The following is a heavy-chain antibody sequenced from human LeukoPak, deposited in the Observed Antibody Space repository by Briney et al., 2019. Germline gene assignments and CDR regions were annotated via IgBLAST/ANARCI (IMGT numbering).Heavy chain of an antibody. CDR3: ARLYTEYFDY. J-gene: IGHJ4*02. V-gene: IGHV4-39*01. CDR2: IYYSGST. Sequence: SETLSLTCTVSGGSISSSSYYWGWIRQPPGKGLEWIGSIYYSGSTYYNPSLKSRVTISVDTSKNQFSLKLSSVTAADTAVYYCARLYTEYFDYWGQGTLVTVSS. D-gene: IGHD3-16*01. CDR1: GGSISSSSYY.